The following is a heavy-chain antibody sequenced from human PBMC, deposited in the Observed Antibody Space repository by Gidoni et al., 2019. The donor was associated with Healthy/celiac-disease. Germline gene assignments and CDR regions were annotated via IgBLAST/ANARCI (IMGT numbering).Heavy chain of an antibody. Sequence: EVQLVESGGGLVQPGGSLRLSCAASGFTCSSYWMSWVRQAPGKGLEWVANIKQDGSEKYYVDSVKGRFTISRDNAKNSLYLQMNSLRAEDTAVYYCARERDMTYDIWGQGTMVTVSS. CDR3: ARERDMTYDI. CDR2: IKQDGSEK. CDR1: GFTCSSYW. J-gene: IGHJ3*02. V-gene: IGHV3-7*01.